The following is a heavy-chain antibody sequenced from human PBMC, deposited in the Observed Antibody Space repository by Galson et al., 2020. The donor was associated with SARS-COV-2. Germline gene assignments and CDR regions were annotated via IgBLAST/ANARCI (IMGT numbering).Heavy chain of an antibody. J-gene: IGHJ6*03. D-gene: IGHD1-1*01. CDR2: ISSSGSTI. Sequence: GESLKISRAASGFTFSSYEMNWVRQAPGKGLEWVSYISSSGSTIYYADPVKGRFTISRDNAKNSLYLQMNSLRADDTAVYYCASTSGKGGYDFYYYMDVWGKGTTVTVAS. CDR1: GFTFSSYE. V-gene: IGHV3-48*03. CDR3: ASTSGKGGYDFYYYMDV.